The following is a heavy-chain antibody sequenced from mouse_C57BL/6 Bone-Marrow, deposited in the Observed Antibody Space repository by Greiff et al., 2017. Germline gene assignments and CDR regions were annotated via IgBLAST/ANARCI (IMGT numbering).Heavy chain of an antibody. CDR2: IDPSDSYT. CDR1: GYTFTSYW. CDR3: ARWHYGSSWFAY. D-gene: IGHD1-1*01. J-gene: IGHJ3*01. Sequence: VQLQQPGAELVMPGASVKLSCKASGYTFTSYWMHWVKQRPGQGLEWIGEIDPSDSYTNYNQKFKGKSTLTVDKSSSTAYMQLSSLTSEDSAVYYWARWHYGSSWFAYWGQGTLVTVSA. V-gene: IGHV1-69*01.